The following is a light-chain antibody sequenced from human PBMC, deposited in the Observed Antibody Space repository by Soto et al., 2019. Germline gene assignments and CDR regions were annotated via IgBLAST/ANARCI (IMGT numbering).Light chain of an antibody. CDR2: EVS. J-gene: IGLJ1*01. CDR3: SSYTSSSTSLYV. Sequence: QSALTQPASVSGSPGQSITISCTGTSSDVGNYNFVSWYQHHPGKAPKLMISEVSNRPSGVSIRFSGSKSGNTASLTISGLQAEDEADYYCSSYTSSSTSLYVFGTGTKVTVL. CDR1: SSDVGNYNF. V-gene: IGLV2-14*01.